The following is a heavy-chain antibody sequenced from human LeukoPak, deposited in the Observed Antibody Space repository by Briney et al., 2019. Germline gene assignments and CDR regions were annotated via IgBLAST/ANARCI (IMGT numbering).Heavy chain of an antibody. V-gene: IGHV3-53*01. CDR2: IYSGGST. CDR3: ARRLYSSSWSSFDY. D-gene: IGHD6-13*01. Sequence: GGSLRLSCAASGFTVSSNYMSWVRQAPGKGLEWVSVIYSGGSTYYADSVKGRFTISRDNSKNTLYLQMNSLRAEDTAVYYCARRLYSSSWSSFDYWGQGTLVSVSS. CDR1: GFTVSSNY. J-gene: IGHJ4*02.